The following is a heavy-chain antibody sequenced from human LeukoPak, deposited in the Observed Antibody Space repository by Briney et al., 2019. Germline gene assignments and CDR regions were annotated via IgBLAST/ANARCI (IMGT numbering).Heavy chain of an antibody. CDR3: ARDRCSSTSCFYDY. J-gene: IGHJ4*02. Sequence: PGGSLRLSCAASGFTFSHYWMTWVRQAPGKGLEGVANIKQDGSEQYYVDSVKGRFTISRDNAENSLYLQMNSLRVEDTAVYYCARDRCSSTSCFYDYWGQGTLVTVSS. V-gene: IGHV3-7*01. CDR2: IKQDGSEQ. D-gene: IGHD2-2*01. CDR1: GFTFSHYW.